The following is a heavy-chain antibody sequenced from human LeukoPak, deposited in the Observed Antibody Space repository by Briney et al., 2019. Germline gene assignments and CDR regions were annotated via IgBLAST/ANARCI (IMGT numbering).Heavy chain of an antibody. CDR3: ARESGIFGVAPTLGAFDI. Sequence: NPSQTLSLTCTVSGGSISSGSYYWSWIRQPPGKGLEWIGYIYYSGSTNYNPSLKSRVTISVDTSKNQFSLKLSSVTAADTAVYYCARESGIFGVAPTLGAFDIWGQGTMVTVSS. CDR2: IYYSGST. CDR1: GGSISSGSYY. D-gene: IGHD3-3*01. J-gene: IGHJ3*02. V-gene: IGHV4-61*01.